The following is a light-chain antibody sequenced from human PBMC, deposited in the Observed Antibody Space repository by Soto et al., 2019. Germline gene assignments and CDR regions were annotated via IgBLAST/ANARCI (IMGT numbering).Light chain of an antibody. J-gene: IGLJ3*02. CDR1: SSDGDDYKD. V-gene: IGLV2-14*01. CDR3: SSFASSNTWV. CDR2: EVT. Sequence: QSVLTQPASVSGSPGQSITISCTGISSDGDDYKDVSWYQQHPGKAPKLMIYEVTYRPSGVSNRFSGSKSGNTASLTISGLQAEDEADYYCSSFASSNTWVFGGGTKVTVL.